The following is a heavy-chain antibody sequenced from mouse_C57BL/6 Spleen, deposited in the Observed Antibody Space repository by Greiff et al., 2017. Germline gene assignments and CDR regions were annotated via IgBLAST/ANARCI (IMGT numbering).Heavy chain of an antibody. D-gene: IGHD2-3*01. CDR3: ARDVYYDGYSTYFDY. J-gene: IGHJ2*01. CDR1: GFTFSSYA. V-gene: IGHV5-4*01. CDR2: ISDGGSYT. Sequence: EVQRVESGGGLVKPGGSLKLSCAASGFTFSSYAMSWVRQTPEKRLEWVATISDGGSYTYYPDNVKGRFTISRDNAKNNLYLQMSHLKSEDTAMYYCARDVYYDGYSTYFDYWGQGTTLTVSS.